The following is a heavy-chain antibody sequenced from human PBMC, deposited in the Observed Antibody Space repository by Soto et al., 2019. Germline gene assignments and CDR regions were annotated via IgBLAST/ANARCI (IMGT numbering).Heavy chain of an antibody. J-gene: IGHJ4*02. V-gene: IGHV3-30-3*01. CDR2: ISYDGSIK. Sequence: GGSLRLSCAASGFTFSSYAMHWVRQAPGKGLEWVAVISYDGSIKYYADSVKGRFTISRDNSKNTLYLQMNILRAEDTAVFYCARAFRPGRSSVPNDYWGQGTLVTVSS. D-gene: IGHD3-10*01. CDR1: GFTFSSYA. CDR3: ARAFRPGRSSVPNDY.